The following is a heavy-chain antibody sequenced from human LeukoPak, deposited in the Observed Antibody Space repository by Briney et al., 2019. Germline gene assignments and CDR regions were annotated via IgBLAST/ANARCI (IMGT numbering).Heavy chain of an antibody. V-gene: IGHV3-49*03. J-gene: IGHJ5*02. D-gene: IGHD1-14*01. CDR1: GFTFGDYA. Sequence: PGGSLRLSCTASGFTFGDYAMSWFRQAPGKGLEWVGFIRSKAYGGTTEYAASVKGRFTISRDDSKSIAYLQMNSLKTEDTAVYYCTREREAHTTNWFDPWGQGTLVTVSS. CDR3: TREREAHTTNWFDP. CDR2: IRSKAYGGTT.